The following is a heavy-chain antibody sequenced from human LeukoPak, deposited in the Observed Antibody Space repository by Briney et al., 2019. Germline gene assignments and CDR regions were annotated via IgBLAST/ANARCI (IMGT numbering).Heavy chain of an antibody. D-gene: IGHD3-22*01. CDR3: ARDFVGVTYDY. CDR1: GYTFTSYY. Sequence: ASVKVSCKASGYTFTSYYMHWVQQAPGQGLEWIGIINPSGGSTSYAQKFQGRVTMTRDTSTSTVYMELSSLRSEDTAVYYCARDFVGVTYDYWGQGTLVTVSS. J-gene: IGHJ4*02. CDR2: INPSGGST. V-gene: IGHV1-46*01.